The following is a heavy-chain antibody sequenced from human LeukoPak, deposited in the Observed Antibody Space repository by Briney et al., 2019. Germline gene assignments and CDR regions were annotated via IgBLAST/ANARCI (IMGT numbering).Heavy chain of an antibody. Sequence: PSETLSLTCTVSGGSISSNSYYWGWIRQPPGKGLEWIGSIYYSGSTYYNPSLKSRVTISVDTSKNQFSLKLSSVTAADTAVYYCARADYYDSSGYHYWGQGTLVTVSS. D-gene: IGHD3-22*01. J-gene: IGHJ4*02. CDR1: GGSISSNSYY. V-gene: IGHV4-39*07. CDR2: IYYSGST. CDR3: ARADYYDSSGYHY.